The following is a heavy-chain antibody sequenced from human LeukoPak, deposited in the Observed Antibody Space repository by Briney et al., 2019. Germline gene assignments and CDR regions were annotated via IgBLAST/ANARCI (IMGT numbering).Heavy chain of an antibody. V-gene: IGHV3-7*01. D-gene: IGHD3-10*02. CDR3: ARDAGYYVHDL. CDR2: IKEDGSAE. Sequence: GGSLRLSCAASGFIFSSHWMGWVRQAPGKGLEWVANIKEDGSAEHYVDSVRGRFTISRDNAKNSLYLQMNSLRAEDTAVYYCARDAGYYVHDLWGQGTLVTVSS. J-gene: IGHJ5*02. CDR1: GFIFSSHW.